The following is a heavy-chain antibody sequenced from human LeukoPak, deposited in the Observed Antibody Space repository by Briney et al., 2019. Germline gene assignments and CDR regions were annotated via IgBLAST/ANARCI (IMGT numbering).Heavy chain of an antibody. V-gene: IGHV3-23*01. CDR2: MSGPGDTS. Sequence: GGSLRLSCAASGFTFGTHAMTWVRQAPGKGLEWVSGMSGPGDTSYYADSVKGRFTISRDNSNNTLFLQMNSLRVEDTAVCYCAKLAGMRGWFVYYFDYWGQGTLVTVS. D-gene: IGHD6-19*01. CDR3: AKLAGMRGWFVYYFDY. CDR1: GFTFGTHA. J-gene: IGHJ4*02.